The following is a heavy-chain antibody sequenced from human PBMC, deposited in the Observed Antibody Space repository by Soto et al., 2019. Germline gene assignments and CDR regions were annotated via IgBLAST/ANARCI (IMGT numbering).Heavy chain of an antibody. D-gene: IGHD3-10*01. CDR3: ARVQVTMVRGVIITEWFDP. CDR2: IYHSGST. J-gene: IGHJ5*02. Sequence: SETLSLTCAVSGGSISSSNWWSWVRQPPGKGLEWIGEIYHSGSTNYNPSLKSRVTISVDKSKNQFSLKLSSVTAADTAVYYCARVQVTMVRGVIITEWFDPWGQGTLVT. V-gene: IGHV4-4*02. CDR1: GGSISSSNW.